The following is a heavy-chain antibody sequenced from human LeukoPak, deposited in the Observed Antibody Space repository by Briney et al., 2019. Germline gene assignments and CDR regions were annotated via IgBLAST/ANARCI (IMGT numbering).Heavy chain of an antibody. V-gene: IGHV4-31*03. CDR2: IYYSGST. Sequence: PSETLSLTCTVSGGSISSGGYYWSWIRQHPGKGLEWVGYIYYSGSTYYNPSLMSRVTISVDTSKNQFSLKLSSVTAADTAVYYCARGIAAATNPNWFDPWGQGTLVTVSS. CDR3: ARGIAAATNPNWFDP. D-gene: IGHD6-13*01. CDR1: GGSISSGGYY. J-gene: IGHJ5*02.